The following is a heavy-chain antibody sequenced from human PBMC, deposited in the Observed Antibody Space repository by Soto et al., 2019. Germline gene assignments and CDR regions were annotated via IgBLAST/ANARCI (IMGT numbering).Heavy chain of an antibody. CDR2: INHSGST. D-gene: IGHD6-19*01. CDR3: ARGQVAVAGTVDY. J-gene: IGHJ4*02. V-gene: IGHV4-34*01. CDR1: GGSFSGYY. Sequence: PSETLSLTCAVYGGSFSGYYWSWIRQPPGKGLEWIGEINHSGSTNYNPSLKSRVTISVDTSKNQFSLKLSSVTAADTAVYYCARGQVAVAGTVDYWGQGTLVTVSS.